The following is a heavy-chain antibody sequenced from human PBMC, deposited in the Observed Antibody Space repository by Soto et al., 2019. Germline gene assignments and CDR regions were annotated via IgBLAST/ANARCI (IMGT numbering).Heavy chain of an antibody. V-gene: IGHV3-13*01. CDR2: FGSSGDS. J-gene: IGHJ6*02. CDR1: TFTFSRYE. Sequence: ESGGGLVQPGGSLRLSCAAPTFTFSRYENHWVRQAPGRGLEWVSGFGSSGDSYCPGSVKGRFSISRENAKNSLYLQMNSLRAGDTAVYHCARGFYYGMDVWGQGTTVTVSS. CDR3: ARGFYYGMDV.